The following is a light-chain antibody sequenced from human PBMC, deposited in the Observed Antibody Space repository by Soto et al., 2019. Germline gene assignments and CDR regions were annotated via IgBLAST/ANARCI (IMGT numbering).Light chain of an antibody. CDR1: SSDVGGYNY. V-gene: IGLV2-14*01. J-gene: IGLJ1*01. Sequence: QSVLTQPASVSGSPGQSITISCTGTSSDVGGYNYVSWYQQHPGKAPKLMIYDVSNRPSGVSNRFSGSKSGTTASLTISGLQAEDADDYYCSSDTSSSTLVFGTGTKLTVL. CDR3: SSDTSSSTLV. CDR2: DVS.